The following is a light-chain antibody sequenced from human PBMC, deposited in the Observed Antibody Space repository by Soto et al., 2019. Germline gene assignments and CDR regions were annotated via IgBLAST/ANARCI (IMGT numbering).Light chain of an antibody. CDR3: EGWDDSMNGVL. Sequence: SVLTQPASVSGSPGQSTTISCTGTSSDVGIYNYVSWYQQHPGKAPKLMIYQVTNRPSGVSNRFSGSKSGNTASLTISGLQAEDETDYYCEGWDDSMNGVLFGGGTKVIVL. V-gene: IGLV2-14*01. CDR2: QVT. CDR1: SSDVGIYNY. J-gene: IGLJ2*01.